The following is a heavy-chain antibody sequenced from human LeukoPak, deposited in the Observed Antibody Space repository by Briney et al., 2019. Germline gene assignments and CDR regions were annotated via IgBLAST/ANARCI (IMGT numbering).Heavy chain of an antibody. J-gene: IGHJ3*02. D-gene: IGHD6-6*01. Sequence: GGSLRLSCAASGFTVSSNYMSWVRQAPGKGLEWVSVLYSGGSTYYADSVKGRFTISRDNSKNTLYLQINSVRVEDTAVYYCARVYSSTSGKNAFDIWGQGTMVTVSS. CDR3: ARVYSSTSGKNAFDI. V-gene: IGHV3-53*01. CDR2: LYSGGST. CDR1: GFTVSSNY.